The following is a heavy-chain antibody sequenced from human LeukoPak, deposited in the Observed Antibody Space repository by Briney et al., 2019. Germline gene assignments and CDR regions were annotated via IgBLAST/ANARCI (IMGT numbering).Heavy chain of an antibody. V-gene: IGHV3-21*01. J-gene: IGHJ4*02. D-gene: IGHD4-17*01. Sequence: GGSLRLSCAASGFTFSSYWMSWVRQAPGRGLEWVSSISSSSSYIYSAESVEGRFTISRDNAKNSLFLQINRLTAEDTALYYFGGGGYGDYSYPYWGQGTLVTVSS. CDR1: GFTFSSYW. CDR2: ISSSSSYI. CDR3: GGGGYGDYSYPY.